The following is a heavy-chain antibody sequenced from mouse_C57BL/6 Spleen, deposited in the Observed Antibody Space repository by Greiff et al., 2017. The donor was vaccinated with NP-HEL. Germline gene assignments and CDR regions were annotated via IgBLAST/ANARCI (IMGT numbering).Heavy chain of an antibody. CDR1: GYTFTSYG. CDR3: ARRGVITTDYFDY. Sequence: QVHVKQSGAELARPGASVKLSCKASGYTFTSYGISWVKQRTGQGLEWIGEIYPRSGNTYYNEKFKGKATLTADKSSSTAYMELRSLTSEDSAVYFCARRGVITTDYFDYWGQGTTLTVSS. D-gene: IGHD1-1*01. CDR2: IYPRSGNT. J-gene: IGHJ2*01. V-gene: IGHV1-81*01.